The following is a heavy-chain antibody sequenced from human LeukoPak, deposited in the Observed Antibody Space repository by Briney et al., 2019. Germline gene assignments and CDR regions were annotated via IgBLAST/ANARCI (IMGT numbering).Heavy chain of an antibody. Sequence: ASVKVSCKAPGGTFSNHAISWARQAPGQGLEWMGGIPVFGAANYAQKFQGRVTITTDKSTSTAYMELSSLRSEDTAVYYCARGLYSTSFRGEMAFWGYWGQGTLVTVSS. J-gene: IGHJ4*02. CDR1: GGTFSNHA. CDR3: ARGLYSTSFRGEMAFWGY. D-gene: IGHD5-24*01. V-gene: IGHV1-69*05. CDR2: IPVFGAA.